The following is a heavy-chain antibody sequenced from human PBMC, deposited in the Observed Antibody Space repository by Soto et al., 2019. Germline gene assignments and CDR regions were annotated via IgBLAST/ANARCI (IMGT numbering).Heavy chain of an antibody. V-gene: IGHV1-3*01. CDR3: ARDWSREKKTLAAGIADY. D-gene: IGHD6-13*01. CDR1: GYTFTSYA. J-gene: IGHJ4*02. CDR2: INAGNGNT. Sequence: ASVKVSCKASGYTFTSYATHWVRQAPGQRLEWMGWINAGNGNTKYSQKFQGRVTITRDTSASTAYMELSSLRSEDTAVYYCARDWSREKKTLAAGIADYWGQGTLVTVSS.